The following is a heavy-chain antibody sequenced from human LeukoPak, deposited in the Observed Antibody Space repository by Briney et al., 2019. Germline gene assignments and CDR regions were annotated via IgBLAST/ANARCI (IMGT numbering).Heavy chain of an antibody. Sequence: GGSLRLSCAASGFTVSSNYMTWIRQAPGKGLEWVSYITGSSSYTNYADSVKGRFTISRDNAENSLYLQMNSLRAEDTAVYYCARGHYYGSGPYVFWGQGTLVTVSS. D-gene: IGHD3-10*01. CDR3: ARGHYYGSGPYVF. CDR1: GFTVSSNY. CDR2: ITGSSSYT. J-gene: IGHJ4*02. V-gene: IGHV3-11*06.